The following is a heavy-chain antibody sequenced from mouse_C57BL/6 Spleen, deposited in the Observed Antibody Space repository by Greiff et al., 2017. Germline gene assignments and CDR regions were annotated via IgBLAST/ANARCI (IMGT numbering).Heavy chain of an antibody. D-gene: IGHD2-3*01. CDR1: GYAFSSSW. CDR3: ARAGIYDGYYDY. Sequence: QVQLQQSGPELVKPGASVKISCKASGYAFSSSWMNWVKQRPGKGLEWIGRIYPGDGDTNYNGKFKGKATLTADKSSSTAYMQHSSLTSEDSAVYFCARAGIYDGYYDYWGQGTTLTVSS. J-gene: IGHJ2*01. V-gene: IGHV1-82*01. CDR2: IYPGDGDT.